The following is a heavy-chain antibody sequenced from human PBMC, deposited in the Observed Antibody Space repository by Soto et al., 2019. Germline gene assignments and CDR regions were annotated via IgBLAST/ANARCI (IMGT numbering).Heavy chain of an antibody. CDR3: ARGQWLANYYYGMDV. V-gene: IGHV4-4*02. CDR1: GGSISSSNW. J-gene: IGHJ6*02. Sequence: QVQLQESGPGLVKPSGTLSLTCAVSGGSISSSNWWSWVRQPPGKGLEWIGEIYHSGSTNYNPSLKSRFTISVDKSKNQFSLELSSVTSADSAVYYCARGQWLANYYYGMDVWGQGTTVTVSS. D-gene: IGHD6-19*01. CDR2: IYHSGST.